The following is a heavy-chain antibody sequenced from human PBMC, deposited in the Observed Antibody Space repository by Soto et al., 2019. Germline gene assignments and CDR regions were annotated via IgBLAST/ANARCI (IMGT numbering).Heavy chain of an antibody. J-gene: IGHJ4*02. Sequence: RGSLNLSCAASGFTFRSYGMHWVRQAPGKGLEWVAVISYDGSNKYYADSVKGRFTISRDNSKNTLYLQMNSLRAEDTAVYYCAKGRHYWGQGTLVTVSS. CDR1: GFTFRSYG. V-gene: IGHV3-30*18. CDR3: AKGRHY. CDR2: ISYDGSNK.